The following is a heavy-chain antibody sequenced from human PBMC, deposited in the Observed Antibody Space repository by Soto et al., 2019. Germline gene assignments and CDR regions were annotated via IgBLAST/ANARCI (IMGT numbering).Heavy chain of an antibody. V-gene: IGHV4-39*01. CDR2: IYYSGAT. D-gene: IGHD1-26*01. Sequence: QLRLQESGPGLVKPSETLSLTCTVSGGSISGTAYYWAWIRQPPGKGLEWIGSIYYSGATYYSPSLKSRVTMSVDTSKNQFSLILNSVTAADTAVYYCATNSGGLRSYFDYWGQGTPVTVSS. CDR3: ATNSGGLRSYFDY. J-gene: IGHJ4*02. CDR1: GGSISGTAYY.